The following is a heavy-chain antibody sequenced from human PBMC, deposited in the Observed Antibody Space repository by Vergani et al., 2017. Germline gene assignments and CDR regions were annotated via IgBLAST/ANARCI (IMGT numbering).Heavy chain of an antibody. J-gene: IGHJ4*02. D-gene: IGHD5-24*01. CDR2: IYTSGGT. CDR3: ARIDGYNYYLDY. V-gene: IGHV4-4*09. Sequence: QVQLQESGPGLVKPSETLSLTCTVSGGSISSYYWSWIRQPPGKGLEWIGYIYTSGGTNYNPSLKSRVTIAVDTSKNQFSLKLSSVTAADTAVYYCARIDGYNYYLDYWGQGTLVTVSS. CDR1: GGSISSYY.